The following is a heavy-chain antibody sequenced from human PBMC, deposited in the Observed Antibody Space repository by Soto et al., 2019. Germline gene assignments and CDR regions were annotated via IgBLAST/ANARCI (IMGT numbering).Heavy chain of an antibody. J-gene: IGHJ4*02. CDR1: GLTFSTYA. D-gene: IGHD3-3*01. CDR2: VSGSGSTT. CDR3: ASTNWGDSYTAQDY. Sequence: PGGSLRLSCTISGLTFSTYAMTWVRQTPGKGLEWVSVVSGSGSTTYYADSVKGRFTISRDNFKDTLYLQMNSLRAEDKTIYYCASTNWGDSYTAQDYWGQGARVTAPQ. V-gene: IGHV3-23*01.